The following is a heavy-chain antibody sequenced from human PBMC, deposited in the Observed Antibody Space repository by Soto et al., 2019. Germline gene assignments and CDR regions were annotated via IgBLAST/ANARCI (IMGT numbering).Heavy chain of an antibody. CDR1: GYTFTSYW. Sequence: GESLKISCKGSGYTFTSYWIGWVRQMPGKGLEWMGIIFPGDSDIKYSPSFQGQVTISADKSINTAYLQLSSLKASDTAMYYCARPATGSGWYGPFDYWGQATLVTVS. D-gene: IGHD6-19*01. V-gene: IGHV5-51*01. CDR3: ARPATGSGWYGPFDY. J-gene: IGHJ4*02. CDR2: IFPGDSDI.